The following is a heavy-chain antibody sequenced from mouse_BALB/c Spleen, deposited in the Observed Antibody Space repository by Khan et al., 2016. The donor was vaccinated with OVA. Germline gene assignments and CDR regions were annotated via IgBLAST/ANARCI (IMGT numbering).Heavy chain of an antibody. D-gene: IGHD1-1*01. J-gene: IGHJ4*01. CDR2: IWAGGNT. CDR1: GFSLTTYD. V-gene: IGHV2-9*02. Sequence: QVQLKESGPGLVAPSQSLSITCTVSGFSLTTYDVHWVRQPPGKGLEWLGIIWAGGNTNYNSALMSRLSISKDNSKSQVFLKMNSLQTDDTAMYYCARSTVMDYWGQGTSVTGSS. CDR3: ARSTVMDY.